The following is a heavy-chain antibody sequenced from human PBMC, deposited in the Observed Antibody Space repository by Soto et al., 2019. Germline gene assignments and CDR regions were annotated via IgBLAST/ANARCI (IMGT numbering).Heavy chain of an antibody. V-gene: IGHV4-59*01. D-gene: IGHD5-18*01. Sequence: SETLSLTCTVSGGSISSYYWSWIRQPPGKGLEWIGYIYYSGSTNYNPSLKSRVTISVDTSKNQFSLKLSSVTSADTAVYYCARGVDTVNYYYYGMDVWGQGTTVTVSS. J-gene: IGHJ6*02. CDR2: IYYSGST. CDR3: ARGVDTVNYYYYGMDV. CDR1: GGSISSYY.